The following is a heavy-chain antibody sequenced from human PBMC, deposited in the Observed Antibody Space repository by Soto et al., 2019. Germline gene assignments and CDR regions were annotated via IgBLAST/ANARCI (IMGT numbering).Heavy chain of an antibody. J-gene: IGHJ6*02. CDR3: ARGELVVAYYYYYYYGMDV. CDR2: INHSGST. Sequence: SETLSLTCAVYGGSFSGYYWSWIRQPPGKGLEWIGEINHSGSTNYNPSLKSRVTISVDTSKNQFSLKLSSVTAADTAVYYCARGELVVAYYYYYYYGMDVWGQGTTVTVSS. V-gene: IGHV4-34*01. CDR1: GGSFSGYY. D-gene: IGHD2-15*01.